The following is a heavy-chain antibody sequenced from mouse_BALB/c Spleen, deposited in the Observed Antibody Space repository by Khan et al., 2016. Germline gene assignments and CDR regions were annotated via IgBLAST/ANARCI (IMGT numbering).Heavy chain of an antibody. CDR1: VFNIKDYY. CDR2: IDPENGDT. J-gene: IGHJ2*01. D-gene: IGHD1-1*01. CDR3: NACYYGSDVYFDY. Sequence: VQLKQSGAELVRSGASVKLSCTASVFNIKDYYMHWVKQRPEQGLEWIGWIDPENGDTEYAPKFQGKATMTADTSSNAAYLQFSSLTSEDSAVSYCNACYYGSDVYFDYWGQGTTLTVSS. V-gene: IGHV14-4*02.